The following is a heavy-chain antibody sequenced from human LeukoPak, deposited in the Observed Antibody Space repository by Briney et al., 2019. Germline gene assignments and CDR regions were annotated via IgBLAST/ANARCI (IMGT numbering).Heavy chain of an antibody. CDR3: ARGLTYDILTGYYPH. CDR1: GFXVSSNY. J-gene: IGHJ4*02. CDR2: IYSGGST. D-gene: IGHD3-9*01. V-gene: IGHV3-53*01. Sequence: GGSLRLSCAASGFXVSSNYISWVRQAPGKGLEWVSVIYSGGSTYYADSVKGRFTISRDNSKNTLYLQMNSLRAEDTAVYYCARGLTYDILTGYYPHWGQGTLVTVSS.